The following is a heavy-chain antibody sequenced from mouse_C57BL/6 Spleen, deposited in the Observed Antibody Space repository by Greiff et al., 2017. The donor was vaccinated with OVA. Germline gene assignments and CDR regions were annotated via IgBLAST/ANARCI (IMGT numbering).Heavy chain of an antibody. D-gene: IGHD4-1*01. CDR1: GYTFTSSW. V-gene: IGHV1-55*01. J-gene: IGHJ2*01. Sequence: QVQLQQPGAELVKPGASVKMSCKASGYTFTSSWITWVKQRPGQGLEWIGDIYPGSGSTKYNEKFMSKATLTVDTSSSTAYMQLSSLTSEDSAVYYCAREGTGTGGYWGQGTTLTVSS. CDR2: IYPGSGST. CDR3: AREGTGTGGY.